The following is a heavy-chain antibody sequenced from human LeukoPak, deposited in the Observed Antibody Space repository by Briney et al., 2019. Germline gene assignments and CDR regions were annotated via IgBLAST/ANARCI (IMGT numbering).Heavy chain of an antibody. CDR2: IYYSGST. Sequence: PSETLSLTCTVSGGSISSYYWSWIRQPPGKGLEWIGYIYYSGSTYYNPSLKSRVTISVDTSKNQFSLKLSSVTAADTAVYYCAREATNWFDPWGQGTLVTVSS. CDR3: AREATNWFDP. J-gene: IGHJ5*02. D-gene: IGHD5-12*01. CDR1: GGSISSYY. V-gene: IGHV4-59*06.